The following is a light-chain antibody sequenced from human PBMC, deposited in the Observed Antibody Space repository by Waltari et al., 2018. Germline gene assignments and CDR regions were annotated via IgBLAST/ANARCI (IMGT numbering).Light chain of an antibody. Sequence: QSALTQPASVSGSPGQSITIPCPGTSSDVGGYNYVSWYQQHPGKAPQLMIYDVSKRPSGVSNRFSGSKSGNTASLTISGLQAEDEADYYCSSYTSSSTWVFGGGTKLTVL. J-gene: IGLJ3*02. CDR3: SSYTSSSTWV. V-gene: IGLV2-14*01. CDR2: DVS. CDR1: SSDVGGYNY.